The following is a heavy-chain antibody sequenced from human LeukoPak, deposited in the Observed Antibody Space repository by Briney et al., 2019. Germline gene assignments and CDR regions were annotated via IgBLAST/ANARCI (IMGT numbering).Heavy chain of an antibody. D-gene: IGHD2-15*01. V-gene: IGHV4-4*07. CDR3: ARDFPHGSGRYFYEGMDV. Sequence: SGALSLTCTVSGGSLSDYYWSWIWQPAGKGLEWIGHIYRSGSTYYNPALKSRVTMSVDMSKNQLSLKLSSVTAADTAVYYCARDFPHGSGRYFYEGMDVWGQGTTVTVSS. J-gene: IGHJ6*02. CDR2: IYRSGST. CDR1: GGSLSDYY.